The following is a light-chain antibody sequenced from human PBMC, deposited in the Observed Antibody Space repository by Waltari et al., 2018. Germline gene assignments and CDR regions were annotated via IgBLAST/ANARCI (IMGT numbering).Light chain of an antibody. Sequence: DIVMTQSPDSLAVSLGERATINCKSSQSLLYSSDSKNYLVWFQQKAGQPPKLLIYWASTRGSGVPDRVSGSGSGTDFTLTISRLQAEDVAVYYCQQYYSTPWTFGQGTKVEIK. CDR2: WAS. V-gene: IGKV4-1*01. J-gene: IGKJ1*01. CDR3: QQYYSTPWT. CDR1: QSLLYSSDSKNY.